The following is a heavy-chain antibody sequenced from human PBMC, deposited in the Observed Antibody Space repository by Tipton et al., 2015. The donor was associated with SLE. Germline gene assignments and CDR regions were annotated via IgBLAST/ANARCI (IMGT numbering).Heavy chain of an antibody. V-gene: IGHV3-48*03. CDR1: GFSFSDYE. Sequence: GSLRLSCAASGFSFSDYEMNWVRQAPGKGPEWVSFISLSGNTIYYADSVKGRFTISRDNAKNSLYLQMNSLRADDTAVYYCARDCGSGVSCYRYWGQGTQVTVSS. CDR2: ISLSGNTI. D-gene: IGHD2-15*01. J-gene: IGHJ4*02. CDR3: ARDCGSGVSCYRY.